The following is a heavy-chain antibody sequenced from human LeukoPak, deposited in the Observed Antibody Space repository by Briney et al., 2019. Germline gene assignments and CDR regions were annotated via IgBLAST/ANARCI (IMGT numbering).Heavy chain of an antibody. CDR1: GGSFSGYY. J-gene: IGHJ4*02. Sequence: SETLSLTCAVYGGSFSGYYWSWIRQPPGKGLEWIGEINHSGSTNYNPSLKSRVTISVDTSKNQFSLKLSSVTAADTAVYYCARGIAVAGPGRRGQGTLVTVSS. CDR3: ARGIAVAGPGR. CDR2: INHSGST. V-gene: IGHV4-34*01. D-gene: IGHD6-19*01.